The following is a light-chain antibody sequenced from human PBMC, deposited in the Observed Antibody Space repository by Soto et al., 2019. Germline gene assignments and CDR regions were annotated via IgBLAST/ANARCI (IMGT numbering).Light chain of an antibody. CDR3: QQRSNWPRT. J-gene: IGKJ1*01. CDR2: DVS. V-gene: IGKV3-11*01. CDR1: QNISNC. Sequence: EIALTQCPVTLSLSPGKRATLFCRASQNISNCLVWYQQKPGQAPRLLIYDVSNRDSGVPARFSGSGSGTDFTLTISSLEPEDFAVYYCQQRSNWPRTFGQGTKVDIK.